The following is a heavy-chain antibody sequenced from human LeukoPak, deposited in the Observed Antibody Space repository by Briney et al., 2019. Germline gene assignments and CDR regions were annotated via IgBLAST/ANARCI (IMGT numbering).Heavy chain of an antibody. Sequence: GASVKVSCKASGGTFSSCAISWVRQAPGQGLEWMGIINPTGGSTTYAQKFQGRVTMTRDTSTSTVYMELSSLRSDDTAVYYCARTAARRFDYWGQGTLVTVSS. CDR3: ARTAARRFDY. J-gene: IGHJ4*02. V-gene: IGHV1-46*01. CDR1: GGTFSSCA. CDR2: INPTGGST. D-gene: IGHD6-6*01.